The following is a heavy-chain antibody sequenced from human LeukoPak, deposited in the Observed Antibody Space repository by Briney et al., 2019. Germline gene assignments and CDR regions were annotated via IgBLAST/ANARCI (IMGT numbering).Heavy chain of an antibody. D-gene: IGHD6-13*01. CDR1: GGSFSGYY. J-gene: IGHJ3*02. V-gene: IGHV4-34*01. CDR2: INHSGST. Sequence: PSETLSLTCAVYGGSFSGYYWSWIRQPPGKGLEWIGEINHSGSTNYNPSLKSRVTISVDTSKNQFSLKLSSVTAADTAVFYCASLGIAAAGSDDAFDIWGQGTMVTASS. CDR3: ASLGIAAAGSDDAFDI.